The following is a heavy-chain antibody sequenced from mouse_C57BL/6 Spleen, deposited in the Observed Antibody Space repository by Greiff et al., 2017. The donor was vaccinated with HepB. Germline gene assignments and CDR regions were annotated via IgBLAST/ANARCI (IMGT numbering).Heavy chain of an antibody. CDR3: ARWGWLLRNYAMDY. Sequence: EVQLQQSGPELVKPGASVKMSCKASGYTFTDYNMHWVKQSHGKSLEWIGYINPNNGGTSYNQKFKGKATLTVNKSSSTAYMELRSLTSEDSAVYYCARWGWLLRNYAMDYWGQGTSVTVSS. CDR1: GYTFTDYN. CDR2: INPNNGGT. J-gene: IGHJ4*01. D-gene: IGHD2-3*01. V-gene: IGHV1-22*01.